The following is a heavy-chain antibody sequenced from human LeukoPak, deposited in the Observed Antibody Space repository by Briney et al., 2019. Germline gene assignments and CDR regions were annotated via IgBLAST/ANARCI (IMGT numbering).Heavy chain of an antibody. V-gene: IGHV4-4*07. J-gene: IGHJ3*02. CDR2: IHSTGST. CDR1: GGSISSYY. Sequence: SETLSLTCTVSGGSISSYYWSWIRQPAGKGLEWIGRIHSTGSTNYNPSLKSRVTMSVDTSKKQFSLKLTSVTAADTAVYFCARGVESFGDDPRDALDIWGQGTMVTVSS. D-gene: IGHD4-17*01. CDR3: ARGVESFGDDPRDALDI.